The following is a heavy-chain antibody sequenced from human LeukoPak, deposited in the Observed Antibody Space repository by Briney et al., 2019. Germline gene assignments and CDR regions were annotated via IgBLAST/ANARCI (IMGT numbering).Heavy chain of an antibody. CDR3: TREGDYLDY. CDR2: IRSKAYGGTT. J-gene: IGHJ4*02. V-gene: IGHV3-49*04. Sequence: GGSLRLSCTASGFTFGDYAMSWVRQAPGKGLEWVGSIRSKAYGGTTEYAASVKGRFTISRDDSKSIAYLQMNSLKTEDTAVYYCTREGDYLDYWGQGTLVTVSS. CDR1: GFTFGDYA.